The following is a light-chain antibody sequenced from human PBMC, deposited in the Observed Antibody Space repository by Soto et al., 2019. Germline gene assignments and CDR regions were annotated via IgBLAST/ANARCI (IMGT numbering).Light chain of an antibody. CDR2: DVT. CDR3: CSYAGSYTLFL. Sequence: QSALTQPRSVSGSPGQSVTISCTGTSTDVGGYKYVSWYQQQPGKAPKLLVYDVTEQPSGVPERFSGSKSGNTASLTISGLQAEDEGHYYCCSYAGSYTLFLFGEGTKLTVL. CDR1: STDVGGYKY. V-gene: IGLV2-11*01. J-gene: IGLJ2*01.